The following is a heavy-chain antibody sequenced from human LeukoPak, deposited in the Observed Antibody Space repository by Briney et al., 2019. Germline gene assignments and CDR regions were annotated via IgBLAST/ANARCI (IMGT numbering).Heavy chain of an antibody. V-gene: IGHV4-61*02. D-gene: IGHD3-9*01. J-gene: IGHJ4*02. CDR3: ARGDDVLRYFY. CDR2: IYTSGST. CDR1: GGSISSGSYY. Sequence: PSETLSLTCTVSGGSISSGSYYWSWIRQPAGKGLEWIGRIYTSGSTNYNPSLKSRVTVSVDKSKNQFSLKLSSVTAADTAVYYCARGDDVLRYFYWGQGTLVTVSS.